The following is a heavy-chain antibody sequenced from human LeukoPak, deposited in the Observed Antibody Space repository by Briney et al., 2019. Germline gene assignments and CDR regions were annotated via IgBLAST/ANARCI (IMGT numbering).Heavy chain of an antibody. J-gene: IGHJ4*02. CDR2: ISAYNGNT. CDR1: GYTFTSYG. V-gene: IGHV1-18*01. CDR3: ARGTTVVTHFDY. Sequence: ASVKVSCTASGYTFTSYGISWVRQAPGQGLEWMGWISAYNGNTNYAQKLQGRVTMTADTSTSTAYMELRSLRSDDTAVYYCARGTTVVTHFDYWGQGTLVTVSS. D-gene: IGHD4-23*01.